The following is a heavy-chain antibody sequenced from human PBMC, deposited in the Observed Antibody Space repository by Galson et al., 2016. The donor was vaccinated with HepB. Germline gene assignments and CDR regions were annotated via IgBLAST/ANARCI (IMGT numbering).Heavy chain of an antibody. J-gene: IGHJ4*02. Sequence: SLRLSCATSGFTFRSYSLNWVRQAPGKGLEWISYISSSGDIIYYADSVEGRFTISRDDANKSLYLQMNSLRVDDAAVYYCARSSPGFDYWGQGTLVTVSP. CDR2: ISSSGDII. D-gene: IGHD3-10*01. CDR1: GFTFRSYS. CDR3: ARSSPGFDY. V-gene: IGHV3-48*04.